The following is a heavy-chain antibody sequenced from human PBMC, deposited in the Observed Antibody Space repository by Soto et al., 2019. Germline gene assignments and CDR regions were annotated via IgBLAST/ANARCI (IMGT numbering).Heavy chain of an antibody. V-gene: IGHV4-61*08. J-gene: IGHJ4*02. Sequence: PSETLSLTCAVSGGSISSGGYSWSWIRQPPGKGLEWMGYIYYSGTTTNYNPSLKSRVTLSVDTSKNQFSLKLSSVTAADTAVYYCARLGGSYAVPHFDYWGQGTLVTV. D-gene: IGHD1-26*01. CDR1: GGSISSGGYS. CDR2: IYYSGTTT. CDR3: ARLGGSYAVPHFDY.